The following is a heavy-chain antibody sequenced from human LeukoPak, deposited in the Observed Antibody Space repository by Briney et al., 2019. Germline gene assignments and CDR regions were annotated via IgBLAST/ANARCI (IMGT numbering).Heavy chain of an antibody. CDR1: GDTFSSYA. V-gene: IGHV1-69*05. CDR2: IIPIFGTA. J-gene: IGHJ6*03. D-gene: IGHD4-17*01. Sequence: SVKVSCKASGDTFSSYAISWVRQAPGQGLEWVGKIIPIFGTANYAQKFQGRVTITTDESTSTAYMELSSLRSEDTAVYYCARSDDYGDSTCYYYYDYYMVVWGKGTTVTVSS. CDR3: ARSDDYGDSTCYYYYDYYMVV.